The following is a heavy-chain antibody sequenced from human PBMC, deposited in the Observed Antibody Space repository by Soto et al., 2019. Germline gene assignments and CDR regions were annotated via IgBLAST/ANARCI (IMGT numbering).Heavy chain of an antibody. Sequence: QVQLVESGGGVVQPGRSLRLSCAASGFTFSSYGMHWVRQAPGKGLEWVAVISYDGSNKYYADSVKGRFTISRDNSKNTLYLQMNSLRAEDTAVYYCAKDHIAAAGTLGYWGQGTLVIVSS. CDR1: GFTFSSYG. J-gene: IGHJ4*02. CDR3: AKDHIAAAGTLGY. CDR2: ISYDGSNK. D-gene: IGHD6-13*01. V-gene: IGHV3-30*18.